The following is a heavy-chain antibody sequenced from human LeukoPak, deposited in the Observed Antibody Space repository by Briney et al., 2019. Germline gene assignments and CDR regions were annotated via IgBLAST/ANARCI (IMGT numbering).Heavy chain of an antibody. D-gene: IGHD3-22*01. CDR2: IYSGGNT. CDR1: GFTVSSNY. CDR3: GRLHYYDSSRPGDY. V-gene: IGHV3-66*01. Sequence: GGSLRLSCAASGFTVSSNYMSWVRQAPGKGLEWASVIYSGGNTYYADSVKGRFTISRDDSKNTAYLQMNSLKIEDTAVYYCGRLHYYDSSRPGDYWGQGTLVTVSS. J-gene: IGHJ4*02.